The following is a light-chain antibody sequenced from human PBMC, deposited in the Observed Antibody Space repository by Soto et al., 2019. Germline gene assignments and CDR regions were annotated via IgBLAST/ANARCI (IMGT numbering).Light chain of an antibody. CDR1: QSVSSYS. Sequence: ENVLTQSPGTLSLSPGERATLSCRASQSVSSYSLAWYQQKPGQAPRLVMYGTSNRATGIPDRFSGSGSGTDFTLTISRLEPEDFAVYYCQQYGSSPTFGEGTRLEIK. J-gene: IGKJ5*01. V-gene: IGKV3-20*01. CDR3: QQYGSSPT. CDR2: GTS.